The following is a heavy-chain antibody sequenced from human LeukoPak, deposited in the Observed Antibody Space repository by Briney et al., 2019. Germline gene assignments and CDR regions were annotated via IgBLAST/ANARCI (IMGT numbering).Heavy chain of an antibody. CDR2: INSSGGST. D-gene: IGHD3-3*01. CDR3: AREHEFWSGQISDY. J-gene: IGHJ4*02. CDR1: GYTFTSYY. Sequence: ASVKVSCKTSGYTFTSYYMYWVRQAPGRGLEWMGIINSSGGSTTYAQKFQGRVTMTRDTSTTTVYMELSSLRSEDTAVYYCAREHEFWSGQISDYWGQGTLVTVSS. V-gene: IGHV1-46*01.